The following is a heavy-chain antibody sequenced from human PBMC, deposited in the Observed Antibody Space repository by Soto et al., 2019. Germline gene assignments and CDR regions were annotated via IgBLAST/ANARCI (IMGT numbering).Heavy chain of an antibody. J-gene: IGHJ4*02. V-gene: IGHV4-59*08. CDR2: IYYSGST. CDR3: ARHGYSSSWSRSYYFDY. Sequence: SETLSLTCTVSGGSLSSYYWSWIRQPPGKGLEWIGYIYYSGSTNYNPSLKSRVTISVDTSKNQFSLKLSSVTAADTAVYYCARHGYSSSWSRSYYFDYWGQGTLVTVSS. D-gene: IGHD6-13*01. CDR1: GGSLSSYY.